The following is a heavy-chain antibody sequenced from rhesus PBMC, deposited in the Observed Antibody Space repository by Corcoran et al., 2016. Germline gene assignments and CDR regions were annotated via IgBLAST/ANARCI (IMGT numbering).Heavy chain of an antibody. CDR3: ARAHYGSSDYGLDS. CDR1: GGSISSNY. V-gene: IGHV4-173*01. Sequence: QVQLQESGPGLVKPSETLSLTCAVSGGSISSNYWSWICQPLVKGRDWIGRISVWGGPPDTNPSLKRRVTISTDTSKNQFSLKLSSVTAADTAVYYCARAHYGSSDYGLDSWGQGVVVTVSS. D-gene: IGHD4-4*01. J-gene: IGHJ6*01. CDR2: ISVWGGPP.